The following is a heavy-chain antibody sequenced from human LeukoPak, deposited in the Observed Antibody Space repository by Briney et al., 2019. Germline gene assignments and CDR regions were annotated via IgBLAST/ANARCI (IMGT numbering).Heavy chain of an antibody. CDR3: VKDDSYYYGSGSSND. V-gene: IGHV3-64D*06. J-gene: IGHJ4*02. CDR2: ITSIGGST. D-gene: IGHD3-10*01. Sequence: PGGSLRLSCSASGFTFSSYIMHWVRQAPGKGLECVSAITSIGGSTYYADSVKGRFTISRDNSKNTLYLRMSSLRPEDTAVYYCVKDDSYYYGSGSSNDWGQGTLVTVSS. CDR1: GFTFSSYI.